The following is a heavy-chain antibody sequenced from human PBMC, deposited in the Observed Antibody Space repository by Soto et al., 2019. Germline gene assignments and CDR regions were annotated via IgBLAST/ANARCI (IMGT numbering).Heavy chain of an antibody. CDR3: AKDQGQQWLVRGWGAFDI. CDR2: IGGNGIST. V-gene: IGHV3-23*01. D-gene: IGHD6-19*01. CDR1: GFTFRNFA. J-gene: IGHJ3*02. Sequence: PGGSLRLSCAASGFTFRNFAMSWVRQAPGKGLECVSAIGGNGISTSYADSVKGRFTISRDNSKNTLYLQMNSLTAEDTAIYYCAKDQGQQWLVRGWGAFDIWGRGTMVTVSS.